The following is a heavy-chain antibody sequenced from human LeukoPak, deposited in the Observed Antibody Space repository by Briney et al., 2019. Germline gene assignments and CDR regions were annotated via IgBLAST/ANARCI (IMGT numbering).Heavy chain of an antibody. V-gene: IGHV3-7*01. J-gene: IGHJ3*02. Sequence: GGSLRLSCAASGFTFSSYWMSWVRQAPGKGLEWVANIKQDGSEKYYVDSVKGRFTISRDNAKNSLYLQMNSLRAEDTAVYYCAREGGIVGARTDAFDIWGQGTMVTVSS. D-gene: IGHD1-26*01. CDR1: GFTFSSYW. CDR3: AREGGIVGARTDAFDI. CDR2: IKQDGSEK.